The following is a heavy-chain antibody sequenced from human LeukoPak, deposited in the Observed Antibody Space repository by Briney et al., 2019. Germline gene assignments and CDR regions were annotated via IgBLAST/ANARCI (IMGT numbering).Heavy chain of an antibody. D-gene: IGHD2-2*01. CDR2: INHSGST. CDR3: ARHRLRYCSSTSCFGYYHMDV. CDR1: GGSISSYY. V-gene: IGHV4-34*01. J-gene: IGHJ6*03. Sequence: PSETLSLTCTVSGGSISSYYWSWIRQPPGKGLEWIGEINHSGSTNYNPSLKSRVTISVDTSKNQFSLKLSSVTAADTAVYYCARHRLRYCSSTSCFGYYHMDVWGKGTTVTISS.